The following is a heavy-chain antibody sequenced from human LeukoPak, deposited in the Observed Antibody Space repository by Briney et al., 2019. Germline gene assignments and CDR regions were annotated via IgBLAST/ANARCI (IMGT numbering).Heavy chain of an antibody. CDR1: GGSISSSSYY. CDR2: IYYSGST. V-gene: IGHV4-39*07. Sequence: PSETLSLTCTVSGGSISSSSYYWGWIRQPPGKGLEWIGSIYYSGSTYYNPSLKSRVTISVDTSKNQFSLKLSSVTATHTAVYYCVRDWAFDSSDYYEDYFDYWGQGTLVTVSS. D-gene: IGHD3-22*01. J-gene: IGHJ4*02. CDR3: VRDWAFDSSDYYEDYFDY.